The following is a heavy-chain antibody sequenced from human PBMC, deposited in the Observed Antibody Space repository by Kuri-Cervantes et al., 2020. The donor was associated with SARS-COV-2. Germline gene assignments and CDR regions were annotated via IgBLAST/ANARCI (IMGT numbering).Heavy chain of an antibody. CDR1: GFTFSDYY. J-gene: IGHJ6*02. Sequence: GESLKISCAASGFTFSDYYMGWIRQAPGKGLEWVSYISSSGSTIYYADSVKGRFTISRDNAKNSLYLQMNSLRAEDTAVYYCARTGLPGWYYYYGMDVWGQGTTVTVSS. CDR2: ISSSGSTI. D-gene: IGHD2-15*01. CDR3: ARTGLPGWYYYYGMDV. V-gene: IGHV3-11*01.